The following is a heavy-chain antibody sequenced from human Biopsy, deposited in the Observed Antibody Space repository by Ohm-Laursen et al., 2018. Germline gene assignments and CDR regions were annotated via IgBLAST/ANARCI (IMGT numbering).Heavy chain of an antibody. D-gene: IGHD3-10*02. Sequence: SLRLSCTASGFIFSTYVMHWVRQAPGKGLEWVALISYDGSNIHYAVSVKGRFTISRDSAKNSVYLQMNSLRAEDTALYYCAKDVEMFGELSFDSWGQGTLATVSS. CDR3: AKDVEMFGELSFDS. V-gene: IGHV3-30*18. CDR2: ISYDGSNI. J-gene: IGHJ4*02. CDR1: GFIFSTYV.